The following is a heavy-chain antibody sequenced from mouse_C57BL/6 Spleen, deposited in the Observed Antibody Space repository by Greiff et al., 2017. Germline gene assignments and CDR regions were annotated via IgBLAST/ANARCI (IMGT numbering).Heavy chain of an antibody. CDR3: ARYGDYDGFAY. D-gene: IGHD2-4*01. CDR2: ISYDGSN. V-gene: IGHV3-6*01. CDR1: GYSITSGYY. J-gene: IGHJ3*01. Sequence: VQLKESGPGLVKPSQSLSLTCSVTGYSITSGYYWNWIRQFPGNKLEWMGYISYDGSNNYNPSLKNRISITRDTSKNQFFLKLNSVTTEDTATYYCARYGDYDGFAYWGQGTLVTVSA.